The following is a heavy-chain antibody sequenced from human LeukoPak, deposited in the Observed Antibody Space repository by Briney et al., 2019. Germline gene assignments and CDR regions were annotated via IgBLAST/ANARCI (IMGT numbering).Heavy chain of an antibody. V-gene: IGHV4-4*07. Sequence: PSETLSLTCTVSGGSTSSYYWSWIRQPAGKGLEWIGRIYTSGSTNYNPSLKSRVTMSVDTSKNQFSLKLSSVTAADTAVYYCARELYDFWSGYYYWFDPWGQGTLVTVSS. CDR1: GGSTSSYY. D-gene: IGHD3-3*01. CDR2: IYTSGST. J-gene: IGHJ5*02. CDR3: ARELYDFWSGYYYWFDP.